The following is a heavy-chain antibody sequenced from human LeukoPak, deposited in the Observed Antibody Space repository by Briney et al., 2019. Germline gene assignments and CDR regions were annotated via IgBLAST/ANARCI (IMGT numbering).Heavy chain of an antibody. CDR1: GFTFSSYS. D-gene: IGHD3-22*01. CDR3: ARERRYDSSGYYYY. J-gene: IGHJ4*02. V-gene: IGHV3-21*01. CDR2: ISSSSYI. Sequence: GGSLRLSCAASGFTFSSYSMNWVRQAPGKGLEWVSSISSSSYIYYADSVKGRFTISRDNAKNSLYLQMNSLRAEDTAVYYCARERRYDSSGYYYYWGQGTLVTVSS.